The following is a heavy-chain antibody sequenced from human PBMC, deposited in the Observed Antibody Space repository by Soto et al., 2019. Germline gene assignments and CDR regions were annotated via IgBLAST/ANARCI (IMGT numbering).Heavy chain of an antibody. V-gene: IGHV3-23*01. J-gene: IGHJ4*02. D-gene: IGHD3-3*01. CDR2: ISGSGGST. CDR3: AKTVLLFLEHSYYFDY. Sequence: EVQLLESGGGLVQPGGSLRISCAASGFTFSSYAMSWVRQAPGKGLEWVSAISGSGGSTYYADSVKGRFTISRDNSKNTLYLQMNILRAEDTAVYYCAKTVLLFLEHSYYFDYWGQGTLVTVSS. CDR1: GFTFSSYA.